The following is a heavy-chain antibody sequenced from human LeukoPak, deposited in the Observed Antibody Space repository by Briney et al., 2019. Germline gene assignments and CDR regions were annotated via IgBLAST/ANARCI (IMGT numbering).Heavy chain of an antibody. J-gene: IGHJ4*02. CDR2: IHYSGNT. D-gene: IGHD3-10*01. V-gene: IGHV4-59*08. CDR1: GDSIRRNY. CDR3: AAYRSGTHYNSYYFDN. Sequence: SETLPLTCGISGDSIRRNYWSWIRQPPGKGLEWIGYIHYSGNTNYNPSLKSRVSISVDTSKNQFSLKLTSVTAADTAVYYCAAYRSGTHYNSYYFDNWGQGTLVIVSS.